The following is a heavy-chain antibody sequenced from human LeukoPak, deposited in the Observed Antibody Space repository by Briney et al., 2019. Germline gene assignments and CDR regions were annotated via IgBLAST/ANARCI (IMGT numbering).Heavy chain of an antibody. CDR2: MNPNSGNT. V-gene: IGHV1-8*02. Sequence: GASVKVSCKASGYTFTSYYMHWVRQAPGQGLEWMGWMNPNSGNTGYAQKFQGRVTMTRNTSISTAYMELSSLRSEDTAVYYCARDLSSSWYPAPQDYWGQGTLVTVSS. D-gene: IGHD6-13*01. J-gene: IGHJ4*02. CDR1: GYTFTSYY. CDR3: ARDLSSSWYPAPQDY.